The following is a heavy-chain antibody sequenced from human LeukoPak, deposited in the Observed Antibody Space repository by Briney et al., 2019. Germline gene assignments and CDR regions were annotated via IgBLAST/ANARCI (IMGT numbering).Heavy chain of an antibody. CDR1: GGSFSGYY. Sequence: PSETLSLTCAVYGGSFSGYYWSWIRQPPGKVREWIGEINHSVSTNYNPSLKSRFTISVDTSKNQFSLKLSSVTAADTAVYYCARRRDYDILTGYYKGGVDYFDYWGQGTLVTVSS. J-gene: IGHJ4*02. V-gene: IGHV4-34*01. D-gene: IGHD3-9*01. CDR2: INHSVST. CDR3: ARRRDYDILTGYYKGGVDYFDY.